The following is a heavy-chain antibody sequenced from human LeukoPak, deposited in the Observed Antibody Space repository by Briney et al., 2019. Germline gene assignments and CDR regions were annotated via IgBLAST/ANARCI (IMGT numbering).Heavy chain of an antibody. CDR3: ARDLGYYRADY. CDR2: IKGDGSDN. D-gene: IGHD1-26*01. V-gene: IGHV3-7*04. J-gene: IGHJ4*02. Sequence: PGGSLKLSCAAAGFTFRSYWMSWVRQAPGQGLERVANIKGDGSDNHYVDSVRGRFTISRDNAKNSLYLQMNSLRAEDTAVYYCARDLGYYRADYWGQGTLVTVSS. CDR1: GFTFRSYW.